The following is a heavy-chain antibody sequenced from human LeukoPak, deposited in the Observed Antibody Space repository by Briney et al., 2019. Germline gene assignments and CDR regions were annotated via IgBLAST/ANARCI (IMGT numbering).Heavy chain of an antibody. D-gene: IGHD2-2*01. V-gene: IGHV1-69*06. J-gene: IGHJ6*04. CDR2: IIPIFGTP. CDR3: ARLVVPAARGDYYYYGMDV. CDR1: GGTFSRYA. Sequence: GALVKVSCKASGGTFSRYAISWVRQAPGQGLEWMGGIIPIFGTPNYAQKFQGRVTITADKTTSTVYMDVSSLRSEDTGVYYCARLVVPAARGDYYYYGMDVWGKGTTVIVSS.